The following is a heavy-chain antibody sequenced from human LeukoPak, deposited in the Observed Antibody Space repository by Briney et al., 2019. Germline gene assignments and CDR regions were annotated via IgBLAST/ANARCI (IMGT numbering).Heavy chain of an antibody. D-gene: IGHD3-10*01. Sequence: GASVKVSCKASGYTFTSYGISWVRQAPGQGLEWMGWISAYNGNTNYAQKFQGRVTITADESTSTAYMELSSLRSEDTAVYYCARSFLWFGELFAAFDIWGQGTMVTVSS. J-gene: IGHJ3*02. CDR1: GYTFTSYG. V-gene: IGHV1-18*01. CDR3: ARSFLWFGELFAAFDI. CDR2: ISAYNGNT.